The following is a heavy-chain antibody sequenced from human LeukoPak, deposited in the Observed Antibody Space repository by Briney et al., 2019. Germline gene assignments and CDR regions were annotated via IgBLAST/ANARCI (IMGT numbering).Heavy chain of an antibody. CDR2: INSDGSIT. CDR3: ARVPTNSYGFGH. J-gene: IGHJ5*02. V-gene: IGHV3-74*01. Sequence: PGGSLRVSCAASGFTLSTYWMHWVRQAPGKGLVWVAHINSDGSITSHADSAKGRFTISRDNAKNTLYLQMNSLTAEDTAMYYCARVPTNSYGFGHWGQGTLVTVSS. CDR1: GFTLSTYW. D-gene: IGHD5-18*01.